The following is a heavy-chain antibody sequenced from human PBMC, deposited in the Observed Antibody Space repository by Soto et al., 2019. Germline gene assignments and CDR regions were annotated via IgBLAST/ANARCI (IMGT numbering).Heavy chain of an antibody. CDR2: INHSGTT. D-gene: IGHD3-3*01. V-gene: IGHV4-34*01. J-gene: IGHJ4*02. CDR3: ARGIIPDRGVFGY. Sequence: QVQLQQWGAGLLKPSETLSLTCAVYGGSFSGNYWIWIRQPPGKGLEWIGEINHSGTTNYNPSLKSRVTISVDTSKNQFSLSLSSVTAADTAVYYCARGIIPDRGVFGYWGQGTKVTVSS. CDR1: GGSFSGNY.